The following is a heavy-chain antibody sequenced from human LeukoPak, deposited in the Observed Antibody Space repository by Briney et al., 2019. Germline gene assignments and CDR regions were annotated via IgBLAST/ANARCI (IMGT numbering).Heavy chain of an antibody. D-gene: IGHD3-22*01. CDR3: AKECYDGSGYCFDY. Sequence: GGSLRLSCAASGFTFSSYAMSWVRQAPGKGLEWVSGISGPGTSTYYADSVKGRFTISRDNSKNTLFLQMTSLRAGDTAVYYCAKECYDGSGYCFDYWGQGPLVTVSS. J-gene: IGHJ4*02. V-gene: IGHV3-23*01. CDR1: GFTFSSYA. CDR2: ISGPGTST.